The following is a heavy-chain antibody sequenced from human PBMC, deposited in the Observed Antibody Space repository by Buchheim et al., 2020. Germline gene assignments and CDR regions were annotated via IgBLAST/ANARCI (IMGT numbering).Heavy chain of an antibody. D-gene: IGHD4-17*01. CDR2: INHSGST. J-gene: IGHJ3*02. CDR3: ASTSSYGDYAFDI. CDR1: GGSFSGYY. V-gene: IGHV4-34*01. Sequence: QVQLQQWGAGLLKPSETLSLTCAVYGGSFSGYYWSWIRQPPGKGLEWIGEINHSGSTNYNPSLKSRVTISVNTSKNQFSLKLSSVTAADTAVYYCASTSSYGDYAFDIWGQGT.